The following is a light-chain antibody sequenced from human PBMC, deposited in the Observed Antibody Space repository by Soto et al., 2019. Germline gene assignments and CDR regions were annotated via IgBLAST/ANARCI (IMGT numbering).Light chain of an antibody. CDR3: SSYTSSSTRV. CDR1: SSDVGSYNL. Sequence: QSVLTQPASVSGSPGQSITISCTGTSSDVGSYNLVSWYQQHPGKAPKLMIYEVSNRPSGVSNRFSGSKSGNTASLTISGLQAEDEADYNCSSYTSSSTRVFGTGTKVTVL. J-gene: IGLJ1*01. CDR2: EVS. V-gene: IGLV2-14*02.